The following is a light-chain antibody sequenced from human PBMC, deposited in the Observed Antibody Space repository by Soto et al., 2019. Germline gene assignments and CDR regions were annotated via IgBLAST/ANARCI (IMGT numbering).Light chain of an antibody. Sequence: DIVMTQSPLSLPVTPGEPASISCRSSQSLLYRTGYNYLDWYLQKPGQSPQILIHFGSYRSPGVPERFSGSGSGTDFTLKISRVEAEDVGIYYCMQSLQTPWSFGQGNKVEIQ. V-gene: IGKV2-28*01. J-gene: IGKJ1*01. CDR3: MQSLQTPWS. CDR1: QSLLYRTGYNY. CDR2: FGS.